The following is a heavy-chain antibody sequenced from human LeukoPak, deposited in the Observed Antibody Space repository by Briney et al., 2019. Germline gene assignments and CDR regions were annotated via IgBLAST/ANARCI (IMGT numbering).Heavy chain of an antibody. J-gene: IGHJ4*02. Sequence: GGSLRLSCAASGFTFSSYGMHWVRQAPGKGLEWVTFIQYDGSNKYYADSVKGRFTISRDNSKNTVYLQMNSLRTEDTAVYYCARSLTMVRAYDYWGQGTQVTVSS. CDR2: IQYDGSNK. V-gene: IGHV3-30*02. CDR1: GFTFSSYG. CDR3: ARSLTMVRAYDY. D-gene: IGHD3-10*01.